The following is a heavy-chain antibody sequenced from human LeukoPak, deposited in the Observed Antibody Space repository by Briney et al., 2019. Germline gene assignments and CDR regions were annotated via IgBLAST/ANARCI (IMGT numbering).Heavy chain of an antibody. CDR2: IKQDGSEK. J-gene: IGHJ4*02. CDR3: ARARTRGGIMITFGGVIVPYFDY. CDR1: GFTFSSYW. D-gene: IGHD3-16*02. Sequence: GGSLRLSCAASGFTFSSYWMSWVRQAPGKGLEWVANIKQDGSEKYYVDSVKGRLTISRDNAKNSLYLQMNSLRAEDTAVYYCARARTRGGIMITFGGVIVPYFDYWGQGTLVTVSS. V-gene: IGHV3-7*03.